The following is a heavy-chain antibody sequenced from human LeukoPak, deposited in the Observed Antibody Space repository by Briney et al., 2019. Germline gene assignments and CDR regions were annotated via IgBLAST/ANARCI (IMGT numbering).Heavy chain of an antibody. CDR2: ISYDGSNK. J-gene: IGHJ4*02. CDR1: GFTFSSYA. CDR3: AREGLAARPWDY. D-gene: IGHD6-6*01. Sequence: PGRSLRLSCAASGFTFSSYAMHWVRQAPGKGLEWVGVISYDGSNKYYADSVKGRFTISRDNSKNTLYLQMNSLRAEDTAVYYCAREGLAARPWDYWGQGTLVTVSS. V-gene: IGHV3-30*01.